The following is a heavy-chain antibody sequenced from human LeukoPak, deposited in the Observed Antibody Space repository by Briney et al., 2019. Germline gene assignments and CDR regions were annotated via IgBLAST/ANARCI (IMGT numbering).Heavy chain of an antibody. V-gene: IGHV4-34*01. CDR3: ASLVGYGSTITNWFDP. Sequence: SETLCLTCAVYGGSFSGYYRSWIRQPPGKGLEWIGEINHSGSTNYNPSLKSRVTISVDTSKNQFSLKLSSVTAADTAVYYCASLVGYGSTITNWFDPWGQGTLVTVSS. J-gene: IGHJ5*02. CDR2: INHSGST. D-gene: IGHD2-8*02. CDR1: GGSFSGYY.